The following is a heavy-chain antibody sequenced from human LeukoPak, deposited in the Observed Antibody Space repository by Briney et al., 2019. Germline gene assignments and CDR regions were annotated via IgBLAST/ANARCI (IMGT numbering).Heavy chain of an antibody. Sequence: GGSLRLSCAASGFTFSNYWMHWVRQAPGKGLVWVARINNDGSGTRHADSVEGRFTISRDNAKNTLYLQMSSLRADDTAVYYCARAGYSSSRYYYMDVWGKGTTVTVSS. CDR3: ARAGYSSSRYYYMDV. CDR2: INNDGSGT. CDR1: GFTFSNYW. D-gene: IGHD6-6*01. J-gene: IGHJ6*03. V-gene: IGHV3-74*01.